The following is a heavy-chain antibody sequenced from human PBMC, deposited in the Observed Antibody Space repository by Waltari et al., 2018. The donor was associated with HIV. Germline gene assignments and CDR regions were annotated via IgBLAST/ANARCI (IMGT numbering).Heavy chain of an antibody. Sequence: VQLVESGGGLVQPGGSVGLSCPSSAFPFRKDWKNWVRQAPGKGLEWGANINQDGIDKYYVDSVKGRFTISRDNAKNSVYLHMSSLRADDTAVYYCARTNYLDFRGQGTLVTVSS. CDR3: ARTNYLDF. J-gene: IGHJ4*02. V-gene: IGHV3-7*01. CDR2: INQDGIDK. CDR1: AFPFRKDW.